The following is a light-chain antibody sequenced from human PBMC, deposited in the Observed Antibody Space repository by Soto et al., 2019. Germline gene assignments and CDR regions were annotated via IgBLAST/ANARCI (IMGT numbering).Light chain of an antibody. V-gene: IGLV2-23*02. Sequence: QSALTQPASVSGSPGQSITISCTGTSSDVGSYDLVSWYQQHPGTAPKLIIYEVTKRPSGVSNRFSGSKSGNTASLTISGLQAEDDSDYYCCSYANNNTLLFGGGTKLTVL. CDR2: EVT. J-gene: IGLJ2*01. CDR1: SSDVGSYDL. CDR3: CSYANNNTLL.